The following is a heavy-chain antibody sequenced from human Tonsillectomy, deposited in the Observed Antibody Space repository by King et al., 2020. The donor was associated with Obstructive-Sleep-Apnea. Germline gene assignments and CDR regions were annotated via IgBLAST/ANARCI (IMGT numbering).Heavy chain of an antibody. CDR2: IYHSGST. CDR1: GGSISSSNW. J-gene: IGHJ4*02. Sequence: VQLQESGPGLVKPSGTLSLTCAVSGGSISSSNWWSWVRQPPGKGLEWIGEIYHSGSTSYNPSLKSRVTISVDKSKNQFSLKLSSVTAADTAVYYCARDRASLNRAKSPAAAPPQAPLNNWGQGTLVTVSS. V-gene: IGHV4-4*02. CDR3: ARDRASLNRAKSPAAAPPQAPLNN. D-gene: IGHD6-13*01.